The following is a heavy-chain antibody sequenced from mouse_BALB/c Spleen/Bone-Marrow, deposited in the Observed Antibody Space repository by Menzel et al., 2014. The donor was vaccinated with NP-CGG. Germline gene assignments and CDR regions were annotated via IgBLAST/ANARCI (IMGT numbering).Heavy chain of an antibody. J-gene: IGHJ3*01. CDR3: ARSAYYRSLFAY. Sequence: VQRVESGAELARPGASVKMSCKASGYTFTSYTMHWVKQRPGQGLEWIGYINPSSGYANYNQKFKDKATLTADKSSSAAYMQLSSLTSEDSAVDYCARSAYYRSLFAYWGQGTLVTVSA. D-gene: IGHD2-14*01. V-gene: IGHV1-4*01. CDR1: GYTFTSYT. CDR2: INPSSGYA.